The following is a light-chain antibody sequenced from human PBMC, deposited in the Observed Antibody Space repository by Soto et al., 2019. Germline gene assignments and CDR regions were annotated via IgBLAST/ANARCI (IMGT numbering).Light chain of an antibody. CDR1: QSVSSSY. CDR3: QQYGSPGT. CDR2: GAS. Sequence: EIVMTQSPGTLSLSAGDSATLSCRASQSVSSSYLAWYQQKPGQAPRLLIYGASNRATGIPDRFSGSGSGTDFTLTIRRLEPEDFAVYYCQQYGSPGTFGQGTKVDIK. V-gene: IGKV3-20*01. J-gene: IGKJ1*01.